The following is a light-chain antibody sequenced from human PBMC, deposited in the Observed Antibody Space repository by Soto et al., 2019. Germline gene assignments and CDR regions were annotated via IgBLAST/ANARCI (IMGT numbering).Light chain of an antibody. CDR2: GAS. CDR1: QSISSN. Sequence: EIVLTQSQATLSVSPLERAPLXSRASQSISSNLAWYQQKPGQAPRLLIYGASTGATGIPARFSGSGSGTEFTLTISSLQSEDFAVYYCQQYNNWQWTFGQGTKVDIK. J-gene: IGKJ1*01. V-gene: IGKV3-15*01. CDR3: QQYNNWQWT.